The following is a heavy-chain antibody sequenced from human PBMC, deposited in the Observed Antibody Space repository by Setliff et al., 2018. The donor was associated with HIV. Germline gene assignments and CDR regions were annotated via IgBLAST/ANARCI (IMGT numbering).Heavy chain of an antibody. CDR1: GYTFTNYD. CDR2: IDPSGGST. D-gene: IGHD3-16*01. V-gene: IGHV1-46*01. Sequence: ASVKVSCKASGYTFTNYDINWVRQAPGQGLEVMGIIDPSGGSTTYAQQFQGRLTMTRDTSTSTVYMELSSLRSEDTAVYYCARAVASKNIRGEYYFDYWGQGTLVTVSS. CDR3: ARAVASKNIRGEYYFDY. J-gene: IGHJ4*02.